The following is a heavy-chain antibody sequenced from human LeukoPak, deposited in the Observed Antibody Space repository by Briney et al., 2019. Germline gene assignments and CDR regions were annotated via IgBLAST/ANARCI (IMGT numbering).Heavy chain of an antibody. Sequence: SETLSLTCTVSGGSITSYYWSWIRQPPGKGLEWIWYIDYSGSTNYNPSLKSRVTISRDTSKNQFSLRLSSVTAADTAVYYCARVRRYCGNDCYNFDYWGQGTLVTVSS. CDR3: ARVRRYCGNDCYNFDY. CDR1: GGSITSYY. D-gene: IGHD2-21*02. CDR2: IDYSGST. V-gene: IGHV4-59*01. J-gene: IGHJ4*02.